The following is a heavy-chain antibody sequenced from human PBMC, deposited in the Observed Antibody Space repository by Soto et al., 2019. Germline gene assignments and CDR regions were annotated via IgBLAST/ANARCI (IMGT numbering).Heavy chain of an antibody. CDR3: ARAGFPFSFRALYISGWYQGIGAFDI. Sequence: QVQLQQWGAGLLKPSETLSLTCAVYGGSFSGYYWSWIRQPPGKGLEWIGEINHSGSTNYNPSLKSRVTISVDTSKNQFSLKLSSVTAADTAVYYCARAGFPFSFRALYISGWYQGIGAFDIWGQGTMVTVSS. CDR2: INHSGST. V-gene: IGHV4-34*01. D-gene: IGHD6-19*01. CDR1: GGSFSGYY. J-gene: IGHJ3*02.